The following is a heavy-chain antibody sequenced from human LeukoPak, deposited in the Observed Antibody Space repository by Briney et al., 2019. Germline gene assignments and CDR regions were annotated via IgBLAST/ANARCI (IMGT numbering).Heavy chain of an antibody. D-gene: IGHD3-22*01. CDR3: ARANYYDTSGPGWY. CDR1: GFTFSDYG. V-gene: IGHV3-30*03. Sequence: GGSLRLSCTASGFTFSDYGMHWVRQAPGKGLEWVTIISYDGSNKYSADSVKGRFTISRDNSKNTLYLQMNNLRAEGTAVYYCARANYYDTSGPGWYWGQGTLVTVSS. CDR2: ISYDGSNK. J-gene: IGHJ4*02.